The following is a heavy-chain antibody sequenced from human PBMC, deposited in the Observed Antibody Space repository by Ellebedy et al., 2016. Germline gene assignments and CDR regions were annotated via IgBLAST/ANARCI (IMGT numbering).Heavy chain of an antibody. D-gene: IGHD1-26*01. CDR1: GYSFTSYW. J-gene: IGHJ4*02. CDR2: IYPGDSDT. V-gene: IGHV5-51*01. Sequence: GGSLRLSCKGSGYSFTSYWIGWVRQLHGKGLEWVGIIYPGDSDTRYSPSFQGQVTISADKSISTAYLQWSSLKASDTAMYYCARLGGISGSLTIRYWGQGTLVTVSS. CDR3: ARLGGISGSLTIRY.